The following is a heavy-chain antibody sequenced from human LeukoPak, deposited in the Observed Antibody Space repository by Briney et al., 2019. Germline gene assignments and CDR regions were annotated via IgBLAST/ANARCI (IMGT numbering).Heavy chain of an antibody. V-gene: IGHV1-2*06. J-gene: IGHJ4*02. D-gene: IGHD6-13*01. CDR2: INPNSGGT. CDR3: ARDTRMVAAGIDY. Sequence: GASVKVSCKASGYTFTGYYMHWVRQAPGQGLEWMGRINPNSGGTNYAQKFQGRVTMTRDTSTSTVYMELSSLRSEDTAVYYCARDTRMVAAGIDYWGQGTLVTVSS. CDR1: GYTFTGYY.